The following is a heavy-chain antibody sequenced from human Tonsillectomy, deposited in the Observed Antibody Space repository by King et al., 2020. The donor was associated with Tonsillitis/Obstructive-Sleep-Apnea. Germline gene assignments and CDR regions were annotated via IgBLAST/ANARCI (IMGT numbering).Heavy chain of an antibody. V-gene: IGHV1-69*18. CDR1: AGPFKSDA. CDR3: ARRRYDVLTGYGEQRNYYYVDV. D-gene: IGHD3-9*01. CDR2: YIPVFDAA. J-gene: IGHJ6*03. Sequence: QLVQSGAEVKKPGASVKVSCKTSAGPFKSDATSWVRQAPGQGLEWMGTYIPVFDAAQYEETFQGRYTMTADEATSTAFLELSDLRSDDTAVYYCARRRYDVLTGYGEQRNYYYVDVWGKGTTVIVSS.